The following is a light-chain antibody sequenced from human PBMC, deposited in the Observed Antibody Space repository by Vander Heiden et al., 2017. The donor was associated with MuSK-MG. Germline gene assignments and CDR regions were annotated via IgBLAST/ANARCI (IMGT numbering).Light chain of an antibody. CDR1: STDVGGYDF. V-gene: IGLV2-14*03. J-gene: IGLJ2*01. Sequence: QSTLTQPASVSGSPGQSITISCTGSSTDVGGYDFVSWYQQHPGKGPKLLIYDVYNRPSGISYRFSGFKSGSTASLTISGLQAEDEATYYCSSYTTTGALVLFGGGTKLTVL. CDR2: DVY. CDR3: SSYTTTGALVL.